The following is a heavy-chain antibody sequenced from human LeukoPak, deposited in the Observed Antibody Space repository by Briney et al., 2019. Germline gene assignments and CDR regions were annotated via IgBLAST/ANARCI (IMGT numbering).Heavy chain of an antibody. J-gene: IGHJ4*02. Sequence: HPGGSLRLSCAASGFTFSGYAMSWVRQAPGKGLEWVSAISGSGGSTYYVDSVKGRFTISRDNSKNTLYLQMNSLRAEDTAVYYCAKDLAFNIAVAGGSAKFPYDYWGQGTLVTVSS. CDR1: GFTFSGYA. CDR2: ISGSGGST. CDR3: AKDLAFNIAVAGGSAKFPYDY. V-gene: IGHV3-23*01. D-gene: IGHD6-19*01.